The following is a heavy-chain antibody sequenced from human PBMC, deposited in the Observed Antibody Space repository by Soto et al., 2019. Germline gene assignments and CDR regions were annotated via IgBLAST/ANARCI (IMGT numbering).Heavy chain of an antibody. CDR3: AGVSRADSVRCLGLSDYYGMDV. D-gene: IGHD6-6*01. J-gene: IGHJ6*02. Sequence: QVQLVQSGAEVKKPGSSVKVSCKASGGTFSSYTISWVRQAPGQGLEWMGRIIPILGIANYAQKFQGRVTITADKSTGTAYVVLGSLRSEDTAVYYCAGVSRADSVRCLGLSDYYGMDVWGQGTTVTVSS. CDR2: IIPILGIA. V-gene: IGHV1-69*02. CDR1: GGTFSSYT.